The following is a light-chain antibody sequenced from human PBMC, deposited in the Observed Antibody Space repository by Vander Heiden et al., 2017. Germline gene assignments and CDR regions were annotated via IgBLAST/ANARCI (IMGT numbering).Light chain of an antibody. V-gene: IGKV1-39*01. CDR1: QSVSSY. Sequence: DIQMTQSPSSLSASLGDRVTITCRASQSVSSYLNWYHQKPGKAPQLLIYGASTLQSGVPSRFSGSGSGAEFTLTITSLQPEDFATYFCQQSYIAPYTFGQGTTLEIK. J-gene: IGKJ2*01. CDR3: QQSYIAPYT. CDR2: GAS.